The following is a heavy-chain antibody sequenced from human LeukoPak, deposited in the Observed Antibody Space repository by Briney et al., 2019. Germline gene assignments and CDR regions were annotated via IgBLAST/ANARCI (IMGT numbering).Heavy chain of an antibody. CDR2: IIPILGIA. Sequence: GAPVKVSFKASGGTFSSFAISWGGPAPGQGLGWVGRIIPILGIANYAQKFQGRVTITADKSTSTAYMELSSLRSEDTAVYYCARSQGYSYGLDYWGQGTLVTVSS. J-gene: IGHJ4*02. D-gene: IGHD5-18*01. CDR1: GGTFSSFA. V-gene: IGHV1-69*04. CDR3: ARSQGYSYGLDY.